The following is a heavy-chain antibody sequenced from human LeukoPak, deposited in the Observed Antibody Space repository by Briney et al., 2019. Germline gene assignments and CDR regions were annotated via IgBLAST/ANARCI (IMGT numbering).Heavy chain of an antibody. D-gene: IGHD4-17*01. CDR1: GFSFGDYA. CDR2: IRSKAYSGTT. J-gene: IGHJ3*02. Sequence: GGSLRLSCTASGFSFGDYAMSWFRQAPGKGLEWVGFIRSKAYSGTTEYAASVKGRFTMSRDDSKSIAYLQMNSLKTDDTAVYYCTRSQPGYGDYVVAFDIWGQGTMVTVSS. V-gene: IGHV3-49*03. CDR3: TRSQPGYGDYVVAFDI.